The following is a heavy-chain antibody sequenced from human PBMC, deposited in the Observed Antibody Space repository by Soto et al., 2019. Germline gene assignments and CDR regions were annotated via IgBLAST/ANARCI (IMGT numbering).Heavy chain of an antibody. CDR3: AKVSRKGSAIDFDY. D-gene: IGHD3-10*01. Sequence: QVQLVQSGAELKKPGASVKVSCKASGYTFSNYDMNWVRQATGQGPEWIGWVNPNNGDTGYAQKFQGRVTLTTEISTTTAYMELTSLRSEDTAIYYCAKVSRKGSAIDFDYGGQGTLITVSS. V-gene: IGHV1-8*01. J-gene: IGHJ4*02. CDR1: GYTFSNYD. CDR2: VNPNNGDT.